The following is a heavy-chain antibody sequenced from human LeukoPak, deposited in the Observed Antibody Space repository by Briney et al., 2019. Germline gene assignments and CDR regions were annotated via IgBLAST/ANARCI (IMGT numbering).Heavy chain of an antibody. V-gene: IGHV3-9*01. Sequence: PGGSLRLSCAASGFTFDDYAMHWVRQAPGKGLEWVSGISWNSGSIGYADSVKGRFTISRDNAKNSLYLQMNSLRAEDTALYYCAKAYSSGWYGAFDIWGQGTMVTVSS. CDR1: GFTFDDYA. CDR2: ISWNSGSI. CDR3: AKAYSSGWYGAFDI. D-gene: IGHD6-19*01. J-gene: IGHJ3*02.